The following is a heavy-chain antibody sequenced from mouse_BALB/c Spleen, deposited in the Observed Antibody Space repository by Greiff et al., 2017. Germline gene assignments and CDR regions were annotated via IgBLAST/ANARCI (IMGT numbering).Heavy chain of an antibody. CDR2: ISTYYGDA. CDR1: GYTFTDYA. D-gene: IGHD2-3*01. Sequence: ESGAELVRPGVSVKISCKGSGYTFTDYAMHWVKQSHAKSLEWIGVISTYYGDASYNQKFKGKATMTVDKSSSTAYMELARLTSEDSAIYYCARGDGYPFAYWGQGTLVTVSA. CDR3: ARGDGYPFAY. J-gene: IGHJ3*01. V-gene: IGHV1S137*01.